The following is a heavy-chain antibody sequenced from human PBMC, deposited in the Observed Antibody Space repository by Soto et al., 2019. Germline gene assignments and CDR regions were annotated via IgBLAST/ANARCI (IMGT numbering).Heavy chain of an antibody. CDR2: INSDGSSI. CDR1: KFTITSYW. CDR3: AREVSHGYVLRGMYV. J-gene: IGHJ6*02. D-gene: IGHD5-18*01. V-gene: IGHV3-74*01. Sequence: EVQLVESGGGLVQPGGSVRLSCAASKFTITSYWMHWVRQAPGKGLVWVSRINSDGSSISYADAVKGRFTISRDNAKNTLYLQMNSLRVEDTAVYYCAREVSHGYVLRGMYVWGQGTTVTVFS.